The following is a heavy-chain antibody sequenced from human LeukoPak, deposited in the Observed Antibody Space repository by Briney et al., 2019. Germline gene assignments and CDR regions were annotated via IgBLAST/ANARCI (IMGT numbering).Heavy chain of an antibody. D-gene: IGHD2-15*01. J-gene: IGHJ4*02. Sequence: ASVKVSCKTSAYTFTSYGITWVRQAPGKGLEWMGWISAYNGNIDYAQNLQGRVTMTTDTSTSTAYMELRSLRSDDTAVYYCTIMTHCTGGTCYSYDHWGQGTMVAVSS. CDR2: ISAYNGNI. CDR3: TIMTHCTGGTCYSYDH. V-gene: IGHV1-18*01. CDR1: AYTFTSYG.